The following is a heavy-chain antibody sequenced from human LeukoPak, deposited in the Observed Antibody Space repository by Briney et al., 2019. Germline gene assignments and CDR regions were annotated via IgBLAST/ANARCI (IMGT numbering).Heavy chain of an antibody. V-gene: IGHV4-30-4*08. J-gene: IGHJ5*02. CDR2: IYYSGST. CDR3: AREAPTYYDFWSGYMGWFDP. Sequence: SETLSLTCTVSGGSISSGDYYWSWIRQPPGKGLEWLGYIYYSGSTYYNPSLKSRVTISVDTSKNQFSLKLSSVTAADTAVYYCAREAPTYYDFWSGYMGWFDPWGQGTLVTVSS. CDR1: GGSISSGDYY. D-gene: IGHD3-3*01.